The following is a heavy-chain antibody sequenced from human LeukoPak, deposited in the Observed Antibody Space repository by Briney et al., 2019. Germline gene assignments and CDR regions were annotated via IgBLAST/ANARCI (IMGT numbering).Heavy chain of an antibody. V-gene: IGHV3-23*01. CDR2: IIDSGEST. CDR1: GFTFSSYA. J-gene: IGHJ6*03. Sequence: GGSLRLSCAASGFTFSSYAMSWVRQAPGKGLEWVSGIIDSGESTYYANFARGRFTISKDNSNNTLYLQMNSLRAEDTAVYYCAKLGGQELHNYYVAVCGKGTTVAVSS. D-gene: IGHD3-16*01. CDR3: AKLGGQELHNYYVAV.